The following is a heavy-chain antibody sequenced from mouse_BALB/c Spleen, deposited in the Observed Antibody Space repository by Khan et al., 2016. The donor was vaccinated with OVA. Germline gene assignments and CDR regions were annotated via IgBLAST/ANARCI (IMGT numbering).Heavy chain of an antibody. CDR1: GYSITTDYA. D-gene: IGHD1-1*02. CDR2: ISYSGNT. J-gene: IGHJ2*01. Sequence: VQLQESGPGLVKPSQSLSLTCTVTGYSITTDYAWNWIRQFPGSKLEWMGHISYSGNTKYNPSLKSRISITRDTSKNQFFLQLNSVTTEDTARDYYARNYGGDFDYWGQGTTLTVSS. CDR3: ARNYGGDFDY. V-gene: IGHV3-2*02.